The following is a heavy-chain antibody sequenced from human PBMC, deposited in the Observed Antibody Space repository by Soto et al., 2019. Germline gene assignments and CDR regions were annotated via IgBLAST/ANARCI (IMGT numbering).Heavy chain of an antibody. CDR3: ARIHVDIVATNAFDI. CDR1: GYTFTSYA. Sequence: ASVKVSCKASGYTFTSYAMHWVRQAPGQRLEWVGWINAGNGNTKYSQKFQGRVTITRDTSASTAYMELSSLRSEDTAVYYCARIHVDIVATNAFDIWGQGTMVTVSS. D-gene: IGHD5-12*01. CDR2: INAGNGNT. V-gene: IGHV1-3*01. J-gene: IGHJ3*02.